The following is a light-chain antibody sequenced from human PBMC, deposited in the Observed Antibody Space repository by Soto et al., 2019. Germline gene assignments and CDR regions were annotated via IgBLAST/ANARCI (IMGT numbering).Light chain of an antibody. CDR1: TSNIGANFD. V-gene: IGLV1-40*01. CDR2: VNT. Sequence: QAVVTQPPSVSGAPGQRVTISCTGSTSNIGANFDVNWYQQLPGAAPKLLISVNTNRPSGVPDRFSGSKSGTSASLVITGLQAEDEADYYCQSYDTTLGGSRVFGGGTKLTVL. J-gene: IGLJ3*02. CDR3: QSYDTTLGGSRV.